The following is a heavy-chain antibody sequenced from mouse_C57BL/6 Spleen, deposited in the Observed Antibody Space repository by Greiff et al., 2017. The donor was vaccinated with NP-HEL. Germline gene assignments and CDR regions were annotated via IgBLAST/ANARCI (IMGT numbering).Heavy chain of an antibody. V-gene: IGHV1-82*01. D-gene: IGHD1-1*01. J-gene: IGHJ4*01. CDR2: IYPGDGDT. CDR1: GYAFSSSW. CDR3: ARGYGGNAMDC. Sequence: QVQLQQSGPELVKPGASVKISCKASGYAFSSSWMNWVKQRPGKGLEWIGRIYPGDGDTNYNGKFKGKATLTADKSSSTANMQLSSLTSEESDVYCYARGYGGNAMDCWGKGSSVTVSS.